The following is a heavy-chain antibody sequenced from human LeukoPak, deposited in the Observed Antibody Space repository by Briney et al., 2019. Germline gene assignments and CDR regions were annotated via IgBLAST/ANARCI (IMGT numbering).Heavy chain of an antibody. CDR2: ISPDNGNA. V-gene: IGHV1-3*03. CDR3: AKSHHVTAIDY. D-gene: IGHD2-21*02. Sequence: ASVKVSCKTSGYSFTSQDMHWVRQAPGQRLEWVGCISPDNGNAQYSQEFQGRVTITRDTSTSTVYMELSSLRSEDTAVYYCAKSHHVTAIDYWGQGTLVTVSS. CDR1: GYSFTSQD. J-gene: IGHJ4*02.